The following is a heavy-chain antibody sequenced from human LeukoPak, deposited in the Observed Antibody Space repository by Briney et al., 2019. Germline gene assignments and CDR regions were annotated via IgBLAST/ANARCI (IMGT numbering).Heavy chain of an antibody. D-gene: IGHD3-16*01. Sequence: GGSLRLSCAASGFTFSSYNMNWVRQAPGKGLEWVSSISTSSSYIYYTDSVKGRFTISRDNAKNSLYLQMNSLRAKDTAVYYCARVSGGAYDYWGQGTLVTVSS. V-gene: IGHV3-21*01. CDR2: ISTSSSYI. J-gene: IGHJ4*02. CDR3: ARVSGGAYDY. CDR1: GFTFSSYN.